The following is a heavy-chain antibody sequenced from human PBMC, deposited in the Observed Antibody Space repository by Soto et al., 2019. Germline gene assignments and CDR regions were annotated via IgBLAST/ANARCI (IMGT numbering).Heavy chain of an antibody. J-gene: IGHJ4*02. V-gene: IGHV4-39*01. CDR1: GASISGSYYY. D-gene: IGHD1-20*01. CDR3: ATSQKGYNWNYFDH. Sequence: SETLSLTCAVSGASISGSYYYWAWLRQSPGKGPGWVGSVFYTGFTSYNPSLESRVSVSVDTSKSQFSLKLSAVTAADTAVYYCATSQKGYNWNYFDHWGQGALVTVSS. CDR2: VFYTGFT.